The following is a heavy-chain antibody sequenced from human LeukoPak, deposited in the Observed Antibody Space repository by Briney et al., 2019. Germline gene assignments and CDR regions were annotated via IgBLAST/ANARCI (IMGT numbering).Heavy chain of an antibody. J-gene: IGHJ4*02. D-gene: IGHD1/OR15-1a*01. V-gene: IGHV3-23*01. CDR2: FSGSGGST. CDR3: ARAGNIRFDY. Sequence: PGGSLRLSCAASGFTFTNYWMSWVRQAPGKGLEWVSGFSGSGGSTYYADSVKGRFTISRDNSKNTLYLQMNSLRAEDTAVYYCARAGNIRFDYWGQGTLVTVSS. CDR1: GFTFTNYW.